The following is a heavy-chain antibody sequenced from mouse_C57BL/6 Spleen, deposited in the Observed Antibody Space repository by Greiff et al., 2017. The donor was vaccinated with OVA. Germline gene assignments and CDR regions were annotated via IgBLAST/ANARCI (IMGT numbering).Heavy chain of an antibody. D-gene: IGHD1-1*01. CDR3: ARVTVGRYFDV. CDR1: GYTFTSYW. V-gene: IGHV1-50*01. J-gene: IGHJ1*03. Sequence: QVQLKQPGAELVKPGASVKLSCKASGYTFTSYWMQWVKQRPGQGLEWIGEIDPSDSYTNYNQKFKGKATLTVDTSSSTAYMQLSSLTSEDSAVYYCARVTVGRYFDVWGTGTTVTVSS. CDR2: IDPSDSYT.